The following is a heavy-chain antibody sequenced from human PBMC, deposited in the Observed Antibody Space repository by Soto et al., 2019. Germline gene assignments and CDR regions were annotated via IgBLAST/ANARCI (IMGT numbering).Heavy chain of an antibody. J-gene: IGHJ4*02. D-gene: IGHD1-1*01. Sequence: QVHLVQSGAEVKKPGASVKVSCKGSGYDFTTYGITWVRQAPGQGLEWMAWISAHNGNTDYAQKIQGRVTVTRDTSTSTAYMALRSLRSDDTAVYYCERGRYGDYWGQGALVTVSS. V-gene: IGHV1-18*01. CDR1: GYDFTTYG. CDR2: ISAHNGNT. CDR3: ERGRYGDY.